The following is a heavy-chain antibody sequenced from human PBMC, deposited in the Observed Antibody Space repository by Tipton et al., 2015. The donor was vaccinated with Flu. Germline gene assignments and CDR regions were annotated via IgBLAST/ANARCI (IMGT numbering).Heavy chain of an antibody. V-gene: IGHV4-34*01. CDR3: ARGGGPRGSGWSIFDY. Sequence: TLSLTCAVYGGSFSGYYWSWIRQPPGKGLEWIGEINHSGSTNYNPSLKSRVTISVDTSKNQFSLKLSSVTAADTAVYYCARGGGPRGSGWSIFDYWGQGTLVTVSS. D-gene: IGHD6-19*01. CDR2: INHSGST. CDR1: GGSFSGYY. J-gene: IGHJ4*02.